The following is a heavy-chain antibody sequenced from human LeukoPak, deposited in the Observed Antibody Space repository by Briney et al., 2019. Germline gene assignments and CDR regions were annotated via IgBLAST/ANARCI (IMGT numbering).Heavy chain of an antibody. CDR3: ARAHTIFWEFDAFDI. V-gene: IGHV3-69-1*01. Sequence: GGSLRLSCAASGFTFSSYSMNWVRQAPGEGLEWVSSITSSSTIYYAESVKGRFTISRDNAKNSLYLQMNSLRDEDTAVYFCARAHTIFWEFDAFDIWGRGTMVTVSS. CDR1: GFTFSSYS. J-gene: IGHJ3*02. CDR2: ITSSSTI. D-gene: IGHD3-3*01.